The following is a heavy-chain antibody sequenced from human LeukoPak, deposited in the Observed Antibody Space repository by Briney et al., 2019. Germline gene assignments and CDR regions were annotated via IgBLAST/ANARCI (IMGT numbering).Heavy chain of an antibody. V-gene: IGHV4-59*08. CDR3: ASRGYSYGSLTPPDY. J-gene: IGHJ4*02. D-gene: IGHD5-18*01. CDR2: IYYSGST. CDR1: GGSISSYY. Sequence: PSETLSLTCTVSGGSISSYYWSWIRQPPGKGLEWIGYIYYSGSTNYNPSLKSRVTISVDTSKNQFSLKLSSVTAADTAVYYCASRGYSYGSLTPPDYWGQGTLVTVSS.